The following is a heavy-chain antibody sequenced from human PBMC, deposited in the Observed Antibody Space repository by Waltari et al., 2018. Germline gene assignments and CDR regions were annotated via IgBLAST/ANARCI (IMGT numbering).Heavy chain of an antibody. J-gene: IGHJ4*02. CDR1: GFTFSSYA. CDR2: MSGSGGST. CDR3: ANPFLYSSSWFLWGGDY. Sequence: EVQLVESGGGLVQPGGSLRLSCTASGFTFSSYAMSWVRQAPGRGLEWGSAMSGSGGSTYYADSVKGRFTISRDKSKNTRYLQRNSLRAEDTAVYYCANPFLYSSSWFLWGGDYWGQGTLVTVSS. D-gene: IGHD6-13*01. V-gene: IGHV3-23*04.